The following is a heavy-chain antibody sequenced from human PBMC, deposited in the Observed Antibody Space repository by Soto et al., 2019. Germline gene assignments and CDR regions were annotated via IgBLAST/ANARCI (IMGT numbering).Heavy chain of an antibody. V-gene: IGHV1-2*02. CDR1: GYTFTDYY. Sequence: QVQLVQSGAEVRKPGASVKVSCKASGYTFTDYYMHWVRQAPGQGLEGMGWINPKTGGTNYVQKFQGRATMTRDTSITTAYRELSRLRSDDTAVYYCARDVVGSDYFDSWGQGTLVTVSS. CDR2: INPKTGGT. D-gene: IGHD1-26*01. J-gene: IGHJ4*02. CDR3: ARDVVGSDYFDS.